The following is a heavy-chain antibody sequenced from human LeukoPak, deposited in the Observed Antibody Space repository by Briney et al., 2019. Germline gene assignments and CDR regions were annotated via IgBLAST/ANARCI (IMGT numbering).Heavy chain of an antibody. D-gene: IGHD3-22*01. V-gene: IGHV3-30*03. CDR1: GFTFSSYG. CDR3: ARAQYYDSSGYYYLGY. Sequence: GRSLRLSCAASGFTFSSYGMHWVRQAPGKGLEWVAVISYDGSNKYYADSVKGRFTISRDNSKNTLYLQMNSLRAEDTAVYYCARAQYYDSSGYYYLGYWGQGTLVTVSS. CDR2: ISYDGSNK. J-gene: IGHJ4*02.